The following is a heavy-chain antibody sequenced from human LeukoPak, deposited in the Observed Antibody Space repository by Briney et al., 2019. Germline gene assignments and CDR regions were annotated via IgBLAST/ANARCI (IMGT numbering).Heavy chain of an antibody. J-gene: IGHJ4*02. V-gene: IGHV3-30*02. CDR2: ISFNGGYN. D-gene: IGHD4-11*01. CDR3: AKDKSNSWSFDY. Sequence: PGGSLRLSCTASGFTFRSFGMPCLNHAPAKALAQLAYISFNGGYNSYGDSVNGRFTISRDNSKNTLWLQMNSLSAEDTAMYYCAKDKSNSWSFDYWGQGTLVTVSS. CDR1: GFTFRSFG.